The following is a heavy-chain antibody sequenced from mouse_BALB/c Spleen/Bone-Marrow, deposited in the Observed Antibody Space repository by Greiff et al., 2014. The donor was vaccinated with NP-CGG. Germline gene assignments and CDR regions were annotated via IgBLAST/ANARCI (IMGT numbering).Heavy chain of an antibody. V-gene: IGHV14-3*02. J-gene: IGHJ2*01. CDR3: ARYYYGSSYFDY. CDR1: GFNTKDTY. Sequence: VQLQQSGAELVKPGASVELSCTASGFNTKDTYMHWVKQRPEQGLEWIGRIDPANGNTKYDPKFQGKATITADTSSNTAYLQLSSLTSEDTAVYYCARYYYGSSYFDYWGQGTTLTVSS. CDR2: IDPANGNT. D-gene: IGHD1-1*01.